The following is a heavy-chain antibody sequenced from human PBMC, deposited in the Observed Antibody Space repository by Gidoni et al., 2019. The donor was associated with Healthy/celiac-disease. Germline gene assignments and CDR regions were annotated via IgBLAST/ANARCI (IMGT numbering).Heavy chain of an antibody. D-gene: IGHD6-13*01. CDR2: IKSKTDGGTT. J-gene: IGHJ5*02. CDR1: GFTFSNAW. V-gene: IGHV3-15*01. Sequence: EVQLVESGGGLVKPGGSLRLSCAASGFTFSNAWMSWVRQAPGKGLEWVGRIKSKTDGGTTDYAAPVKGRFTISRDDSKNTLYLQMNSLKTEDTAVYYCTTFLIAAAATGNWFDPWGQGTLVTVSS. CDR3: TTFLIAAAATGNWFDP.